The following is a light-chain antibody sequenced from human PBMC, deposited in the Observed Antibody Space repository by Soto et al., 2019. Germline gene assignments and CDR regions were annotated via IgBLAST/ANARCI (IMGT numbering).Light chain of an antibody. V-gene: IGKV1-5*03. Sequence: DIQMTQSPFTLSASVGGRVTSTCRASQSISSWLAWHQQKPGKAPKLLIYKASSLESGVQSRFSGSGSGTDFNLTITSLQTDDVAASYCQQYNSYPWTFGQGTQVEIK. CDR1: QSISSW. CDR2: KAS. CDR3: QQYNSYPWT. J-gene: IGKJ1*01.